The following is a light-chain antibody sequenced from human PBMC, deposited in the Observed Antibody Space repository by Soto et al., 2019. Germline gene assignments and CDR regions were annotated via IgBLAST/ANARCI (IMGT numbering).Light chain of an antibody. Sequence: QSALTQPASVSGSPGQSITISCTGASSDVGGYNYVSWYQQHPGKAPKLIIYDVSYRPSGVSDRFSGSKSGNTASLTISGLQAEDEADYHRSSYISTDTSHVFGTGTKLTVL. J-gene: IGLJ1*01. V-gene: IGLV2-14*03. CDR1: SSDVGGYNY. CDR2: DVS. CDR3: SSYISTDTSHV.